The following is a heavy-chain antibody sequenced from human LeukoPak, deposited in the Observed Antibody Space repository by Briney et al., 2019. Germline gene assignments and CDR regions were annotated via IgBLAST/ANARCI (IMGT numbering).Heavy chain of an antibody. CDR1: GGSISSGSYY. CDR2: INHSGST. CDR3: ARSGPGRNEKYKRYSYGSNWFDP. D-gene: IGHD5-18*01. Sequence: SETLSLTCTVSGGSISSGSYYWSWIRQPPGKGLEWIGEINHSGSTNYNPSLKSRVTISVDTSKNQFSLKLSSVTAADTAVYYCARSGPGRNEKYKRYSYGSNWFDPWGQGTLVTVSS. V-gene: IGHV4-39*07. J-gene: IGHJ5*02.